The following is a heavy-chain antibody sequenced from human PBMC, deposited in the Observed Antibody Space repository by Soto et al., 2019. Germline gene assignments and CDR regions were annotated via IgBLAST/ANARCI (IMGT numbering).Heavy chain of an antibody. CDR1: GGSISSYY. Sequence: SETLSLTCTVSGGSISSYYWSWIRQPPGKGLEWIGNIYDSGSTNYNPSLKSRVTISVDTSKNQFSLKLSSVTAADTAVYYCARAKYYDILTGPYFDYWGQGTLVTVSS. D-gene: IGHD3-9*01. CDR3: ARAKYYDILTGPYFDY. V-gene: IGHV4-59*01. J-gene: IGHJ4*02. CDR2: IYDSGST.